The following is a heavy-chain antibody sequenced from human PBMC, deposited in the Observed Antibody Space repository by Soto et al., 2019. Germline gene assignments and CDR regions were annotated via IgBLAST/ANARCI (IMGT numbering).Heavy chain of an antibody. D-gene: IGHD6-6*01. CDR2: IRSKANSYAT. CDR3: TRLHYSSSSREWYFDY. CDR1: GFTFSGSA. Sequence: HPGGSLRLSCAASGFTFSGSAMHWVRQASGKGLEWVGRIRSKANSYATAYAASVKGRFTISRDDSKNTAYLQMNSLKTEDTAVYYCTRLHYSSSSREWYFDYWGQGTLVTVSS. J-gene: IGHJ4*02. V-gene: IGHV3-73*01.